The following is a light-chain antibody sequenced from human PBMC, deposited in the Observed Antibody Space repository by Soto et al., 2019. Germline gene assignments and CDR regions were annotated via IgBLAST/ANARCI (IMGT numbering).Light chain of an antibody. Sequence: QVADSRCSRASSVKDGVSIALRASQSISNHLNWYQQKPGKAPKLLIFAASSLQSGVPSRFSGSRSGPDFTLTISSLQPEDFAPYYCQQSYSSPPTFGQRTKPDIK. CDR1: QSISNH. CDR3: QQSYSSPPT. J-gene: IGKJ1*01. V-gene: IGKV1-39*01. CDR2: AAS.